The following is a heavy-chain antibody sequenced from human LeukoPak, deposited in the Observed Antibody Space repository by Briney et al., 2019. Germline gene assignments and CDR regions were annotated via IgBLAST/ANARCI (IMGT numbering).Heavy chain of an antibody. V-gene: IGHV4-4*02. J-gene: IGHJ5*02. D-gene: IGHD4-11*01. Sequence: SGTLSLTCAVSGGSISSSNWRSWVRQPPGKGLEWIGEIYHSGSTNYNPSLKSRVTISVDKSKNQFSLKLSSVTAADTAVYYCARDRWDDYSNSLNWFDPWGQGTPVTVSS. CDR2: IYHSGST. CDR3: ARDRWDDYSNSLNWFDP. CDR1: GGSISSSNW.